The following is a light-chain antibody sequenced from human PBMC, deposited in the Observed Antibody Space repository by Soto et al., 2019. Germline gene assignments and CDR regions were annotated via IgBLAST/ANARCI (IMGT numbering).Light chain of an antibody. Sequence: QSVLTQPPSVSAAPGQKVTISCSGSSSNVGNSYVSWYQQLPGTVPKRLIYDDNKRPSGIPDRFSGSKSGTSATLGITGLQTGDEADYYCGTWDSSLTAGVFGGGTQLTVL. J-gene: IGLJ2*01. CDR2: DDN. V-gene: IGLV1-51*01. CDR3: GTWDSSLTAGV. CDR1: SSNVGNSY.